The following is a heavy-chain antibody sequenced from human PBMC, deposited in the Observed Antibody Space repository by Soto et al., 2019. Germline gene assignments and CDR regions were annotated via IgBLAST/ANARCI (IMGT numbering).Heavy chain of an antibody. CDR1: GFTFGSYA. Sequence: VGSLRLSCAASGFTFGSYAMSWVRLAPGKGLEWVSVAGPSGSSTFYADSVRGRFTISRDNVENTLYLQMNSLRVADTALYFCARTYYYDSAGYYRTFDYWGQGALVTVSS. J-gene: IGHJ4*02. CDR3: ARTYYYDSAGYYRTFDY. V-gene: IGHV3-23*01. D-gene: IGHD3-22*01. CDR2: AGPSGSST.